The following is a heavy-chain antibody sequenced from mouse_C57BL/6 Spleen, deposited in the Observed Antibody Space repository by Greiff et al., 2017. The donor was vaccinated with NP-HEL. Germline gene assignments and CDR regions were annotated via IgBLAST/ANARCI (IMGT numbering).Heavy chain of an antibody. CDR3: ARDSSGEGWFAY. V-gene: IGHV1-54*01. D-gene: IGHD3-2*02. CDR2: INPGSGGT. J-gene: IGHJ3*01. Sequence: VQLQQSGAELVRPGTSVKVSCKASGYAFTNYLIEWVKQRPGQGLEWIGVINPGSGGTNYNEKFKGKATLTADKSSSTAYMQLSSLTSEDSAVYFCARDSSGEGWFAYWGQGTLVTVSA. CDR1: GYAFTNYL.